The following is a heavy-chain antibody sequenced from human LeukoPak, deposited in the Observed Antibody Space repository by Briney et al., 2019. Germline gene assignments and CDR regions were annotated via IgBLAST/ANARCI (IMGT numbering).Heavy chain of an antibody. CDR2: INHSGST. CDR1: GGSFSGYY. J-gene: IGHJ5*02. D-gene: IGHD6-19*01. CDR3: ARRFVAGNWFDP. Sequence: SETLSLTCAVYGGSFSGYYRSWIRQPPGKGLEWIGEINHSGSTNYNPSLKSRVTISVDTSKNQFSLKLSSVTAADTAVYYCARRFVAGNWFDPWGQGTLVTVSS. V-gene: IGHV4-34*01.